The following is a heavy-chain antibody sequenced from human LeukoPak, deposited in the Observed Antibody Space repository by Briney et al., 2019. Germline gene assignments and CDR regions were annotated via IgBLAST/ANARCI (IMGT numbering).Heavy chain of an antibody. V-gene: IGHV3-49*04. Sequence: GGFLRLSCTASGFTFGDYAMSWVRQAPGKGLEWVGFIRSKAYGGTTEYAASVKGRFTISRDDSKSIAYLQMNSLKTEDTAVYYCTRDGDVEMATIFVYWGQGTLVTVSS. J-gene: IGHJ4*02. CDR3: TRDGDVEMATIFVY. CDR1: GFTFGDYA. CDR2: IRSKAYGGTT. D-gene: IGHD5-24*01.